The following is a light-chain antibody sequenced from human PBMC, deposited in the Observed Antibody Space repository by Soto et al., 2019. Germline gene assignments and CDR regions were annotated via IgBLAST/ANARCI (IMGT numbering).Light chain of an antibody. Sequence: QSALTQTASVSGSPGQSITISCTGTSSDVGGYNYVSWYQQHPGKAPKLMIFEVTNRPSGVSNRFSGSKSGNTASLTISGLQAEDEADYYFCSYTSSSTWVFGGGTKLTVL. CDR2: EVT. CDR3: CSYTSSSTWV. J-gene: IGLJ3*02. CDR1: SSDVGGYNY. V-gene: IGLV2-14*01.